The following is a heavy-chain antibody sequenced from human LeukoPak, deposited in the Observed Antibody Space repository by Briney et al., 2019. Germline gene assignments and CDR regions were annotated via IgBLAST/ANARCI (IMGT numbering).Heavy chain of an antibody. V-gene: IGHV1-8*01. D-gene: IGHD3-22*01. CDR1: GYSFSPYD. J-gene: IGHJ4*02. CDR3: ARVSQTPAYYYTSGYYYHGY. CDR2: MNPYSGNT. Sequence: SVKVSCKPCGYSFSPYDIHWLRQATGHGLDGMGWMNPYSGNTGFAQKFQGRVTMTRDTSINTAYMELSNLRSEDTAVYYCARVSQTPAYYYTSGYYYHGYWGQGTRVTVSS.